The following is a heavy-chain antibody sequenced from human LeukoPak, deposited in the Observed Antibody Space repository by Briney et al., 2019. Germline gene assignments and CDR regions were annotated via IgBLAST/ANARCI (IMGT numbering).Heavy chain of an antibody. CDR1: GGTFSSYA. CDR2: INPSGGST. J-gene: IGHJ2*01. D-gene: IGHD3-22*01. V-gene: IGHV1-46*01. CDR3: ARDLSSGYLDTDSWYFDL. Sequence: ASVKVSCKASGGTFSSYAISWVRQAPGQGLEWMGIINPSGGSTSYAQKFQGRVTMTRDMSTSTVYMELSSLRSEDTAVYYCARDLSSGYLDTDSWYFDLWGRGTLVTVSS.